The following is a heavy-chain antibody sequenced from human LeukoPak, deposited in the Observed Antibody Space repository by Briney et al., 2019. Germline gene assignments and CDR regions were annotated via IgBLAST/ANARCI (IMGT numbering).Heavy chain of an antibody. Sequence: GSLRLSCAASEFTFSRYVMNWVRQAPGKGLEWVAVVSYDGTETKYADSVKGRLNLSRDNSKNTVYLQMNSLTFEDTAVYYCARSARGVIFDVWGKGTTVIVSS. D-gene: IGHD3-10*01. CDR1: EFTFSRYV. J-gene: IGHJ6*04. CDR3: ARSARGVIFDV. V-gene: IGHV3-30*03. CDR2: VSYDGTET.